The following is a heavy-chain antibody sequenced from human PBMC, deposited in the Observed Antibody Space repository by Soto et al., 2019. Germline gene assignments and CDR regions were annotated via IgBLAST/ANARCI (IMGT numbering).Heavy chain of an antibody. CDR1: GFTFSSYW. V-gene: IGHV3-7*01. CDR3: ARDFSSGWCDY. J-gene: IGHJ4*02. D-gene: IGHD6-19*01. Sequence: GGSLRLSCAASGFTFSSYWMSWVRQAPGKGLEWVANIKQDGSEKYYVDSVKGRFTISRDNAKNSLYLQMNSLRAEDTAVCYCARDFSSGWCDYWGQGTLVTVSS. CDR2: IKQDGSEK.